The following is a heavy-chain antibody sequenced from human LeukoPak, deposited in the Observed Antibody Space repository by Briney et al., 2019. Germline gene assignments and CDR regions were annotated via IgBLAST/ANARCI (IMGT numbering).Heavy chain of an antibody. Sequence: GESLKISFKGSGXSLTSYWIGWVRQMPGKGLEWMGIIYPGDSDTRYSPSFQGQVTISVDKSISTAYVQWSSLQASDTAMYCRARRVLDYFEHWGQGTLVTVSS. CDR2: IYPGDSDT. V-gene: IGHV5-51*01. CDR3: ARRVLDYFEH. CDR1: GXSLTSYW. D-gene: IGHD4/OR15-4a*01. J-gene: IGHJ4*02.